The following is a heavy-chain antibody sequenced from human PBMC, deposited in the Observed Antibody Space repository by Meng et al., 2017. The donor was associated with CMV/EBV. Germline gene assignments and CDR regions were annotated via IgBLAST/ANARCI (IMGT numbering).Heavy chain of an antibody. CDR3: ARVGPDSGSYSDDY. CDR2: ISAYNGNT. J-gene: IGHJ4*02. CDR1: GYTFTSYG. V-gene: IGHV1-18*01. Sequence: VSVKVSCKASGYTFTSYGISWVRQAPGQGLEWMGWISAYNGNTNYAQKLQGRVTMTTDTSTSTAYMELRSLRSDDTAVYYCARVGPDSGSYSDDYWGQGTLVTVSS. D-gene: IGHD1-26*01.